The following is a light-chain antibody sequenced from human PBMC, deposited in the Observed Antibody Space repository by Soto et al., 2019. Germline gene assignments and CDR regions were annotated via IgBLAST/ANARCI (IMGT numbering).Light chain of an antibody. Sequence: QSVLTQPASVSESPGQSITISCIGTSTDVGGYDHVSWYQQHPGKAPKVIISEVSNRPSGVSTRFSGSKSGNTASLTIAGLQAEDEAVYYCSSYAGSSTRYVFGTGTKVTVL. V-gene: IGLV2-14*01. CDR1: STDVGGYDH. CDR2: EVS. J-gene: IGLJ1*01. CDR3: SSYAGSSTRYV.